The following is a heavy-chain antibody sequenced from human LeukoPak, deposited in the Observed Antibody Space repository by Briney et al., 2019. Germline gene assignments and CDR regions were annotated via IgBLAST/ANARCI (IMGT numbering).Heavy chain of an antibody. CDR2: IIPILGIA. V-gene: IGHV1-69*04. D-gene: IGHD2-2*01. CDR1: GGTFSSYA. Sequence: SVKVSCKASGGTFSSYAISWLRQAPGQGLEWMGRIIPILGIANYAQKFQGRVTITADKSTSTAYMELSSLRSEDTAVYYCERAIRLGYCSSNSCSLDYWGQGTLVTVSS. J-gene: IGHJ4*02. CDR3: ERAIRLGYCSSNSCSLDY.